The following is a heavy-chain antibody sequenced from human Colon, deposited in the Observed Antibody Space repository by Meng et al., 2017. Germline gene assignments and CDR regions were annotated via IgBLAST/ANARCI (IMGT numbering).Heavy chain of an antibody. CDR2: VNPNSGGA. CDR3: ARERASGTYAGWFDS. J-gene: IGHJ5*01. Sequence: ASVKVSCKASGYSFTGYYIHWLRQGPGQGLEWVGWVNPNSGGATYAQNLQGRVTMIRDTSVRTAYMELRGLRSDDTATYYCARERASGTYAGWFDSWDQGTLVTVSS. V-gene: IGHV1-2*02. D-gene: IGHD3-10*01. CDR1: GYSFTGYY.